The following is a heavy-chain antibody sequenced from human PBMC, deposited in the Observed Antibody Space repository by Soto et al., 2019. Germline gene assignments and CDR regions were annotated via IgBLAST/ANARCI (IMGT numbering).Heavy chain of an antibody. J-gene: IGHJ4*02. Sequence: GGSLRLSCAASGFTFSSYAVTWVRQAPGKGLEWVSAISASGGNTYYADSVKGRFTISRDNSKNTIYLQMDSLRAEDTAIYYCAKYALFSTSPFDYWGQGTLVTVSS. V-gene: IGHV3-23*01. D-gene: IGHD6-6*01. CDR1: GFTFSSYA. CDR2: ISASGGNT. CDR3: AKYALFSTSPFDY.